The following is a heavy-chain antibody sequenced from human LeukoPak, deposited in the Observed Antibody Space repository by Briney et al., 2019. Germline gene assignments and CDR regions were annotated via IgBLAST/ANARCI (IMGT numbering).Heavy chain of an antibody. J-gene: IGHJ6*03. V-gene: IGHV3-69-1*01. CDR1: GFTFNYYS. Sequence: GGSLRLSCADSGFTFNYYSMNWVRQAPGTGREGVSYISSTGTTHYADSVKGRFTISRDNAENSLYLQMNSLRTEDTAVYYCARVPSYMDVWGKGTTVTVSS. CDR3: ARVPSYMDV. CDR2: ISSTGTT.